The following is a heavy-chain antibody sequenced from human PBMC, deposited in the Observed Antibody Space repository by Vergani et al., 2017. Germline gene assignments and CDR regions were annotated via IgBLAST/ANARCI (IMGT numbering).Heavy chain of an antibody. D-gene: IGHD6-19*01. CDR1: GITFWKFG. CDR2: ISWNSGAV. Sequence: EVDLVESGGGLAQSGGPLRLSCEASGITFWKFGMHWVRQGPGKGLEWVSGISWNSGAVDYADSVRGRFTISRDNAKNSLFLEMNSLRFEDTAVYYCARGQWLPTLSFDYWGQGTLVTVSS. V-gene: IGHV3-9*01. J-gene: IGHJ4*02. CDR3: ARGQWLPTLSFDY.